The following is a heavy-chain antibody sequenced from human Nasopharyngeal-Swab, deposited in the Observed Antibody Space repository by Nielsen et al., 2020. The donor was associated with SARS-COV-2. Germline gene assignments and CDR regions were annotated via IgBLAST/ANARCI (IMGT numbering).Heavy chain of an antibody. Sequence: GESLKISCAASGFTFSSYGMHWVRQAPGKGLEWVAVIWYDGSNKYYADSVKGRFTISRDNSKNTLYLQMNSLRTEDTAVYYCARERYPGTYNYDSDYWGQGTLVT. CDR1: GFTFSSYG. V-gene: IGHV3-33*01. J-gene: IGHJ4*02. CDR3: ARERYPGTYNYDSDY. D-gene: IGHD3-16*01. CDR2: IWYDGSNK.